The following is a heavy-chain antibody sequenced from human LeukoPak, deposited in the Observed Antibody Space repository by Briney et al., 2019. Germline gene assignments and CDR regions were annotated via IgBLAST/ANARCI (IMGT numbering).Heavy chain of an antibody. Sequence: ASVKVSCKASGGTFSSYAISWVRQAPGQGLEWMGWINPNSGGTNYAQKFQGRVTMTRDTSISTAYMELSRLRSDDTAVYYCARGGPKWGYFPLDQWGQGTLVTVSS. V-gene: IGHV1-2*02. CDR1: GGTFSSYA. CDR2: INPNSGGT. D-gene: IGHD7-27*01. J-gene: IGHJ5*02. CDR3: ARGGPKWGYFPLDQ.